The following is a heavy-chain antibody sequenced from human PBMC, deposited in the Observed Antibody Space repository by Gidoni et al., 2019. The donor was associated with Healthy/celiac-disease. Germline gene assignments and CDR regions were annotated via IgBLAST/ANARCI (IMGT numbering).Heavy chain of an antibody. J-gene: IGHJ4*02. CDR3: ARDRLQGLFDY. V-gene: IGHV3-21*01. Sequence: EVQLVESGGGLVKPGGSLRLSCAASGFTFSSYSMTWVRQSPGKGLEWVSSISSSSSYIYYADSVKGRFTISRDNAKNSLYLQMNSLRAEDTAVYYCARDRLQGLFDYWGQGTLVTVSS. CDR2: ISSSSSYI. CDR1: GFTFSSYS.